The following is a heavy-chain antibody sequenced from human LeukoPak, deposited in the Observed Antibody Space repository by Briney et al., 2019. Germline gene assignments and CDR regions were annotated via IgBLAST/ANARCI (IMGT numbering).Heavy chain of an antibody. CDR3: ARDSAYCSGGSCYSY. J-gene: IGHJ4*02. CDR1: GFTFSSYW. CDR2: INTDERST. V-gene: IGHV3-74*03. D-gene: IGHD2-15*01. Sequence: GGSLRLSCAASGFTFSSYWMHWVRQAPGKGLVWVSRINTDERSTTYADFVKGRFTISRDNAKNMLYLQMNSLRVEDTAVYYCARDSAYCSGGSCYSYWGQGTLVTVSS.